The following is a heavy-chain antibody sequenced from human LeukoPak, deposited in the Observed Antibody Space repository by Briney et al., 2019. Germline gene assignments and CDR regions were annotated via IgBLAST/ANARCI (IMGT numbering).Heavy chain of an antibody. Sequence: ASVKVSCKASGYTFTGYYMHWVRQAPGQGLEWMGWINPNSGGTNYAQKFQGRVTMTRDTSISTAYMELSRLRSDDTAVYYCARGCSSTSCYAEDAFDIRGQGTMVTVSS. V-gene: IGHV1-2*02. CDR3: ARGCSSTSCYAEDAFDI. CDR1: GYTFTGYY. D-gene: IGHD2-2*01. J-gene: IGHJ3*02. CDR2: INPNSGGT.